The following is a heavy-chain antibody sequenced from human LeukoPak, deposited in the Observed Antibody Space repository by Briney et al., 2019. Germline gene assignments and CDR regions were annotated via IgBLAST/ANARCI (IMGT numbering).Heavy chain of an antibody. CDR3: VRREGEWLLRMDV. J-gene: IGHJ6*02. CDR2: IFYTGTT. D-gene: IGHD3-3*01. Sequence: KASETLSLSCTVSGGSISSDTYYWGWIRQPPGKGLEWIGNIFYTGTTYFNPSLKSRVTMSVDTSKNQFSLRLSSVTAADTAVYYCVRREGEWLLRMDVWGQGTTVTVSS. V-gene: IGHV4-39*01. CDR1: GGSISSDTYY.